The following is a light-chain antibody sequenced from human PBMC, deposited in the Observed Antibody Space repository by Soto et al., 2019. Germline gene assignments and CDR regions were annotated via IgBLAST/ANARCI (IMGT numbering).Light chain of an antibody. Sequence: QSALTQPASVSGSPGQSITIPCTGTSSDVGGYNYVSWYQQHPGKAPKLMIYDVSNRPSGVSNRFSGSKSGNMASLTISGLQAGDEDDYFCSSYTSSSIFVVFGGGAMLTVL. J-gene: IGLJ2*01. CDR2: DVS. V-gene: IGLV2-14*01. CDR1: SSDVGGYNY. CDR3: SSYTSSSIFVV.